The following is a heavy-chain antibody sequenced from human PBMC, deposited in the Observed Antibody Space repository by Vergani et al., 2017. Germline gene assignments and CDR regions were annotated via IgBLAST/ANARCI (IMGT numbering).Heavy chain of an antibody. CDR1: GFTFSSYG. J-gene: IGHJ4*02. CDR3: AKDSKGDDMVRGSYYFDY. V-gene: IGHV3-30*02. Sequence: VQLVESGGGVVQPGGSLRLSCAASGFTFSSYGMHWVRQAPGKGLEWVAFIRYDGSNKYYADSVKGRFTISRDNSKNTLYLQMNSLRAEDTAVYYCAKDSKGDDMVRGSYYFDYWGQGTLVTVSS. D-gene: IGHD3-10*01. CDR2: IRYDGSNK.